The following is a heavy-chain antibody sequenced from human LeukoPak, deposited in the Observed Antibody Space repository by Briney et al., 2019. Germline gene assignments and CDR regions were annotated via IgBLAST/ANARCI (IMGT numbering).Heavy chain of an antibody. CDR2: TYYSGST. CDR1: GGSISSYY. D-gene: IGHD3-16*01. CDR3: ARGSGGIPSPAFDI. J-gene: IGHJ3*02. V-gene: IGHV4-59*01. Sequence: PSETLSLTCTVSGGSISSYYWSWIRQPPGKGLEWIGYTYYSGSTNYNPSLKNRVTISVDTSKNQFSLKLSSVTAADTAVYYCARGSGGIPSPAFDIWGQGTMVTVSS.